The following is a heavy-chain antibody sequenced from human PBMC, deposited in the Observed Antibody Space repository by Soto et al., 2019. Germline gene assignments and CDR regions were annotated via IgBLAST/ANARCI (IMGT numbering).Heavy chain of an antibody. CDR2: IYYSGST. J-gene: IGHJ6*02. CDR1: GGSISSSSYY. V-gene: IGHV4-39*01. CDR3: ARHRTSLTNYCYYGMDV. D-gene: IGHD1-1*01. Sequence: QLQLQESGPGLVKPSETLSLTCTVSGGSISSSSYYWGWIRQPPGKGLEWIGSIYYSGSTYYNPCFNSLCTEAPEPSKHHHSQNLSSVIAADAAVYYCARHRTSLTNYCYYGMDVWGQGTTVTVSS.